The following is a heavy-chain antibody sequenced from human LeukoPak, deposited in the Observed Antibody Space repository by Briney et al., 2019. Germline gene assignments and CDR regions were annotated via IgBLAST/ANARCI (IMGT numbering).Heavy chain of an antibody. CDR3: ARGSAGWHAFDI. CDR1: GYTFTTYG. V-gene: IGHV1-18*01. Sequence: ASLKVSCKTSGYTFTTYGISWLRQAPGQGLEWMGWISAHKGETEYAQKFQGRVTMTREISTSTAYMELQSLTSDDTAVYYCARGSAGWHAFDIWGQGTMVTVSS. CDR2: ISAHKGET. D-gene: IGHD5-24*01. J-gene: IGHJ3*02.